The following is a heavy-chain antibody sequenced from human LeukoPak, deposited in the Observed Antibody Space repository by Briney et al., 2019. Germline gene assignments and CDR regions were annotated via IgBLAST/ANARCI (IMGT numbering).Heavy chain of an antibody. Sequence: SETLSLTCTVSGGSISSYYWSWIRQPPGKGLEWIGYIYYGGSTNYNPSLKSRVTISVDMSKKQLSLKLTSVTAADTAVYYCARARGETMVRGPPRDWGQGTLVTVSS. D-gene: IGHD3-10*01. CDR2: IYYGGST. V-gene: IGHV4-59*12. J-gene: IGHJ4*02. CDR3: ARARGETMVRGPPRD. CDR1: GGSISSYY.